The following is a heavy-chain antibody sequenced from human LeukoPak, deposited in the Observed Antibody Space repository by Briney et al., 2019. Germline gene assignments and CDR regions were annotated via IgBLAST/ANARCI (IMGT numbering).Heavy chain of an antibody. J-gene: IGHJ4*02. D-gene: IGHD3-9*01. V-gene: IGHV4-34*01. Sequence: PSETLSLTCAVYGGSFSGYYWTWIRQSPEKGLEWIGEINHSGSTSYNPSLKSQVTISVDTSKNQFSLKLTSVTAADTAVHYCARGPLLTHRRYFDFWGQGTLVTVSS. CDR3: ARGPLLTHRRYFDF. CDR2: INHSGST. CDR1: GGSFSGYY.